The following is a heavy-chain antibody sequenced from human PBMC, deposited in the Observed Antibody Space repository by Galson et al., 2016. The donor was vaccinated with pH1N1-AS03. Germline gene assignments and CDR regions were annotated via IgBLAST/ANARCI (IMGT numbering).Heavy chain of an antibody. J-gene: IGHJ4*02. D-gene: IGHD2-15*01. Sequence: SLRLSCAGSGFTFDAYAMHWVRQGPGKGLEWVSGIDRNSGTIGYTDSVKGRFTISRDNAKNSLYLEMNSLRAEDTALYYCAKSPGYCSAGGCSDQGYFDYWGQGTLVTGSS. CDR2: IDRNSGTI. CDR1: GFTFDAYA. V-gene: IGHV3-9*01. CDR3: AKSPGYCSAGGCSDQGYFDY.